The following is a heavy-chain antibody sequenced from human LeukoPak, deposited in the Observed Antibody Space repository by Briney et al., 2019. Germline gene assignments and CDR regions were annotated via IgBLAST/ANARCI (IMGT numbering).Heavy chain of an antibody. CDR3: ATNPPAIAVAGNGNFDN. CDR2: ISSSGSTI. D-gene: IGHD6-19*01. CDR1: KVTFSSYE. J-gene: IGHJ4*02. Sequence: GGSLRLSCAASKVTFSSYEMNWVRQAPGKGLEWVSYISSSGSTIYYADSVKGRFTISRDNAKNSLYLQMQSLRAEDTAFYYCATNPPAIAVAGNGNFDNWGQGTLVTVSS. V-gene: IGHV3-48*03.